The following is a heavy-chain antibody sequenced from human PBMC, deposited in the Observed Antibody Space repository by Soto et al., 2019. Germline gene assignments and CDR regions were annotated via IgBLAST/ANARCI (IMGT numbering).Heavy chain of an antibody. CDR3: ARDTNYDFWSGPMDV. D-gene: IGHD3-3*01. CDR2: IYYSGST. Sequence: SETLSLTCTVSGGSISSYYWSWIRQPPGKGLEWIGYIYYSGSTNYNPSLKSRVTISVDTSKNQFSLKLSSVTAADTAVYYCARDTNYDFWSGPMDVWGQGTTVTVSS. J-gene: IGHJ6*02. V-gene: IGHV4-59*01. CDR1: GGSISSYY.